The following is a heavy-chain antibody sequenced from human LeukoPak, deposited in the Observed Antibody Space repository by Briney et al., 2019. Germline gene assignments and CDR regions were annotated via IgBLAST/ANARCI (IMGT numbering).Heavy chain of an antibody. D-gene: IGHD6-13*01. J-gene: IGHJ4*02. V-gene: IGHV3-21*01. CDR2: VSSSSSYI. Sequence: GGSLRLSCAASGFTFSSYSMNWVRQAPGKVLEWVSSVSSSSSYIYYADSVKGRFTISRDNAKNSLYLQMNSLRAEDTAVYYCARGYSRSTGGIDYWGQGTLVTVSS. CDR1: GFTFSSYS. CDR3: ARGYSRSTGGIDY.